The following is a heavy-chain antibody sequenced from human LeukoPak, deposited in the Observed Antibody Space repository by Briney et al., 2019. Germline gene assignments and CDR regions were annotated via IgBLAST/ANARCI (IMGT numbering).Heavy chain of an antibody. V-gene: IGHV4-59*01. CDR3: ARGGYYYDSSGLFDY. J-gene: IGHJ4*02. CDR1: GGSISSYY. D-gene: IGHD3-22*01. Sequence: PSETLSLTCTVSGGSISSYYWSWIWQPPGKGLERIGYIYYSGSTNYNPSLKSRLTISVDTSKNQFSLKLSSVTAADTAVYYCARGGYYYDSSGLFDYWGQGTLVTVSS. CDR2: IYYSGST.